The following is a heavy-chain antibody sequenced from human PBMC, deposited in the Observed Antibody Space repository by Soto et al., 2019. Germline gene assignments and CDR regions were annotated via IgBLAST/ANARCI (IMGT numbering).Heavy chain of an antibody. CDR3: ARVSGYERNWFDP. CDR1: GGSISSGGYS. D-gene: IGHD6-13*01. CDR2: IYYSGST. J-gene: IGHJ5*02. Sequence: PSETLSLTCAVSGGSISSGGYSWNWIRQPPGKGLEWIGYIYYSGSTNYNPSLKSRVTISVDTSKNQFSLKLSSVTAADTAVYYCARVSGYERNWFDPWGQGTLVTVSS. V-gene: IGHV4-61*08.